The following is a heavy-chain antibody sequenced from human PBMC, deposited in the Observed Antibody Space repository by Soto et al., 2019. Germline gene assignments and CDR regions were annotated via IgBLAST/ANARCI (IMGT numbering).Heavy chain of an antibody. Sequence: ASVKVSCKASGYTFTGYYMHWVRQAPGQGLEWMGWINPNSGGTNYAQKFQGWVTMARDTSIRTAYMELSRLGSDDTAVYYWARERSTSADTTGYGMDVWGQGTTVTVSS. CDR1: GYTFTGYY. D-gene: IGHD2-2*01. CDR3: ARERSTSADTTGYGMDV. J-gene: IGHJ6*02. CDR2: INPNSGGT. V-gene: IGHV1-2*04.